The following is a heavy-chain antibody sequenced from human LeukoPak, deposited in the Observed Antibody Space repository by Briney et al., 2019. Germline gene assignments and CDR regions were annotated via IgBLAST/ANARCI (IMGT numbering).Heavy chain of an antibody. Sequence: ASVKVSCNASGYTFTSYYMHWVRQAPGQGLEWMGIINPSGGSTSYAQKFQGRVTMTRDMSTSTVYMELSSLRSEDTAVYYCTRVGYSYGDFDYWGQGTLVTVSS. CDR1: GYTFTSYY. CDR3: TRVGYSYGDFDY. D-gene: IGHD5-18*01. J-gene: IGHJ4*02. CDR2: INPSGGST. V-gene: IGHV1-46*01.